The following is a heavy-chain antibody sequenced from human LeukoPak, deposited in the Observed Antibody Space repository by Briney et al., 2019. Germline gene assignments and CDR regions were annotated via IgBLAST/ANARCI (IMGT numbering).Heavy chain of an antibody. Sequence: SQTLSLTCTVSGGSISSGSYYWSWIRQPAGKGLEWIGRIYTSGSTYYNPSLKSRATISVDKSKNQFSLKLSSVTAADTAVYYCATVAGDSDIVTTNFDNWGQGTLVTVS. D-gene: IGHD5-12*01. CDR1: GGSISSGSYY. J-gene: IGHJ4*02. CDR3: ATVAGDSDIVTTNFDN. CDR2: IYTSGST. V-gene: IGHV4-61*02.